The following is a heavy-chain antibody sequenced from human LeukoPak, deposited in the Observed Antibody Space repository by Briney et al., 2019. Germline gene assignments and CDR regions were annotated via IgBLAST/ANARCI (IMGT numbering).Heavy chain of an antibody. CDR2: TYYRSNWYN. CDR1: GDSVSSNSAA. V-gene: IGHV6-1*01. Sequence: SQTLSLTCAISGDSVSSNSAAWNWFRQSPSRGLEWLGRTYYRSNWYNDYAVSVKSRITINPDTSKSQFSLQLNSVTPEDTAVYYCARQGSRRFDPWGQGTLVTVSS. J-gene: IGHJ5*02. CDR3: ARQGSRRFDP.